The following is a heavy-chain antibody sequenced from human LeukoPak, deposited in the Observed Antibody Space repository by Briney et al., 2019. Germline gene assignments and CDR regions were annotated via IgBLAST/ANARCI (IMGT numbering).Heavy chain of an antibody. Sequence: GGSLRLSCAASGFTFSRYAMHWVRQAPGKGLEYVSAISSNGGSTYYANSVKGRFTISRDNSKNTLYLQMGSLRAEDMAVYYCARGTGSYYDYWGQGTLVTVSS. V-gene: IGHV3-64*01. CDR3: ARGTGSYYDY. CDR1: GFTFSRYA. J-gene: IGHJ4*02. D-gene: IGHD7-27*01. CDR2: ISSNGGST.